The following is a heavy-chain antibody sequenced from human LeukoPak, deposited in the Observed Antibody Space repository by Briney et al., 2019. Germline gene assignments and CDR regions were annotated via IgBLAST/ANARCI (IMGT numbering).Heavy chain of an antibody. CDR3: AREVVGATATEYFQH. D-gene: IGHD1-26*01. CDR1: GFTFSSYS. CDR2: ISSSSSTI. V-gene: IGHV3-48*01. J-gene: IGHJ1*01. Sequence: GGSLRLSCAASGFTFSSYSMNWVRQAPGKGLEWVSYISSSSSTIYYADSVKGRFTISRDNAKNSLCLQMNSLRAEDTAVYYCAREVVGATATEYFQHWGQGTLVTVSS.